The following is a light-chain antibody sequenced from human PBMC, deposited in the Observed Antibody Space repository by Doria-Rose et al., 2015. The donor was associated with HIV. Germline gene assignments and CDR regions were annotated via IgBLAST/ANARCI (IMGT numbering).Light chain of an antibody. Sequence: TQSPGTLSLSPGERATLSCRASQRVKSSYLAWYKHKPGQAPSLLIYDASTRATGIPDRFSGSGSGTDLTLTISRLEPEDVAVYYCQQYGTSRGTFGQGTRLEIK. J-gene: IGKJ5*01. CDR2: DAS. CDR3: QQYGTSRGT. CDR1: QRVKSSY. V-gene: IGKV3-20*01.